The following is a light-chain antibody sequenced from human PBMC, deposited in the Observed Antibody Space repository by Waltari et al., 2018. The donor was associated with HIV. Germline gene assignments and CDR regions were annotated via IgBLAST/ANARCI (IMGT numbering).Light chain of an antibody. J-gene: IGKJ2*01. CDR1: KHLGFS. CDR3: QQSYRLPYT. V-gene: IGKV1-39*01. CDR2: ATS. Sequence: DVQMTQSPTFLSASVPNSVPISSLAIKHLGFSVNWYQHKSGSAPKLLVAATSNLQSGFPSRFSGSGFGTQFSLTITEIHPDDFAHYFCQQSYRLPYTFGQGT.